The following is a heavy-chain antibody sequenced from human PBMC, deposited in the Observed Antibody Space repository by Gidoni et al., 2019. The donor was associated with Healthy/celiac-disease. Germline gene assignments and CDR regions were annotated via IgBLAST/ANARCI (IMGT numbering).Heavy chain of an antibody. J-gene: IGHJ4*02. CDR1: GGSFSGYY. V-gene: IGHV4-34*01. CDR3: ARRKYYYDSSPLLY. D-gene: IGHD3-22*01. CDR2: INHSGST. Sequence: QLQLQQWGAGLLKPSETLSLTCAVYGGSFSGYYWSWIRQPPGKGLEWIGEINHSGSTNYNPSLKSRVTISVDTSKNQFSLKLSSVTAADTAVYYCARRKYYYDSSPLLYWGQGTLVTVSS.